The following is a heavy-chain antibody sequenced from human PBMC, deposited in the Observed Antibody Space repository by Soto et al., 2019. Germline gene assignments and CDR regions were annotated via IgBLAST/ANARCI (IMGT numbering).Heavy chain of an antibody. D-gene: IGHD5-12*01. CDR2: IVPIFGTA. CDR1: GGTFSSYA. CDR3: ARATVGFTWWFDT. V-gene: IGHV1-69*13. J-gene: IGHJ5*02. Sequence: SVKVSCKASGGTFSSYAISWVRQAPGQGLEWMGGIVPIFGTANYAQKFQGRVTITADESTSTAYMELSSLRSEDTAVYYCARATVGFTWWFDTWGQGTLVTVSS.